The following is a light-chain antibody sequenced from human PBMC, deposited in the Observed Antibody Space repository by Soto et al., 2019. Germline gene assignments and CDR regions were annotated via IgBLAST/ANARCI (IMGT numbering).Light chain of an antibody. J-gene: IGLJ2*01. V-gene: IGLV2-8*01. CDR1: SSDVGGYNY. Sequence: QSALTQPPSASGSPGQSVAISCSGTSSDVGGYNYVSWYQQHPGKAPKLMIYDVNKRPSGVPDRFSGSKSGNTASLTVSGLQAEDEADYYCSSYAGSNNRAFGGGTKLTVL. CDR3: SSYAGSNNRA. CDR2: DVN.